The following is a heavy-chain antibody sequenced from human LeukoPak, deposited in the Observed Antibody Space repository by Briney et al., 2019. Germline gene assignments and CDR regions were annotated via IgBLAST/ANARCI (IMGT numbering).Heavy chain of an antibody. CDR2: IYYSGST. CDR1: GGSMSSNY. CDR3: ARTPRGGGFDY. J-gene: IGHJ4*02. V-gene: IGHV4-59*01. Sequence: SETLSLTCTVSGGSMSSNYWSWIRQPPGKGLEWIGYIYYSGSTNYNPSLKSRVTISVDTSKNQFSLKLSSVTAADTAVYYCARTPRGGGFDYWGQGTLVTVSS.